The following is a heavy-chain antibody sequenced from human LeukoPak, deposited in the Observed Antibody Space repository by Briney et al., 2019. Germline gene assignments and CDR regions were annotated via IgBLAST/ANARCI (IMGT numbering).Heavy chain of an antibody. D-gene: IGHD2-2*01. CDR3: ARGRGIVVVPAAHPGDY. Sequence: WMGWINLNSGGTYYAQKFQGRVTMTRDTSISTAYMELSRLRSDDTAVYCYARGRGIVVVPAAHPGDYWGQGTLVTVSS. CDR2: INLNSGGT. V-gene: IGHV1-2*02. J-gene: IGHJ4*02.